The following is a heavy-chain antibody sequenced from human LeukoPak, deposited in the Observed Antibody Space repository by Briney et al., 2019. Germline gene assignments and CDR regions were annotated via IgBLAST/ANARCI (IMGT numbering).Heavy chain of an antibody. D-gene: IGHD6-25*01. V-gene: IGHV1-2*02. J-gene: IGHJ4*02. CDR1: GYTFTSYD. CDR3: ASARRGR. Sequence: ASVKVSCKASGYTFTSYDINWVRQATGQGPAWMGWINPNSGGTNYAQKFQGRVTMTRDTSISTAYMELSRLRSDDTAVYYCASARRGRWGQGTLVTVSS. CDR2: INPNSGGT.